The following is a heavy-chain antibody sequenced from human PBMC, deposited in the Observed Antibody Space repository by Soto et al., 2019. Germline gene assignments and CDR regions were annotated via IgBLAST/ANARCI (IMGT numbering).Heavy chain of an antibody. Sequence: TLPLTWTVSGGSISSSSYYWGWIRQPPGKGLEWIGSIYYSGSTYYNPSLKSRVTISVDTSKNQFSLKLSSVTAADTAVYYCARQYDDVGSGSSSGMDGWGKGTSVTV. CDR3: ARQYDDVGSGSSSGMDG. J-gene: IGHJ6*04. CDR1: GGSISSSSYY. D-gene: IGHD3-3*01. V-gene: IGHV4-39*01. CDR2: IYYSGST.